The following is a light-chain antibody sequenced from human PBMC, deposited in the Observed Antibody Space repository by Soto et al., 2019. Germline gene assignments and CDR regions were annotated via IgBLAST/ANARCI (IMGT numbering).Light chain of an antibody. J-gene: IGLJ1*01. CDR2: KNN. Sequence: QSVLTQPPSVSGAPGQTITMSCTGSGSNVGASYDVHWYQVLPGAGPRLLIYKNNNRPSGVPDRFSGSKSGTSASLAITGLRAEDEADYYCSSYTNINTRACVFGTGTKLTVL. V-gene: IGLV1-40*01. CDR3: SSYTNINTRACV. CDR1: GSNVGASYD.